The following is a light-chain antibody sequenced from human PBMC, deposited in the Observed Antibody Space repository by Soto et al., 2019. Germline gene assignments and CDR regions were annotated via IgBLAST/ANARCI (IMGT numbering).Light chain of an antibody. CDR2: EVR. J-gene: IGLJ1*01. CDR3: SSLTGSTPLYV. V-gene: IGLV2-14*01. Sequence: QSVLTQPASLSGSPGQSMTISCTGTSGDVGGYNYVSWYQQHPGKAPKLMIYEVRNRPSGVSNRFSGSKSGNTDSLTISGLRAEDEADYYCSSLTGSTPLYVFGTGTKVTVL. CDR1: SGDVGGYNY.